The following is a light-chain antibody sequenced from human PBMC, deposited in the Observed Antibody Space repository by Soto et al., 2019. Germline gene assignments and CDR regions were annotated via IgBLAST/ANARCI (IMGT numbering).Light chain of an antibody. J-gene: IGKJ2*01. CDR1: QSVSSSY. CDR3: QQYASSTVYT. CDR2: GAS. V-gene: IGKV3-20*01. Sequence: EIVLTQSPCTLSLSPGERATLSCRASQSVSSSYLAWYQQKPGQAPRLLIYGASSKATGVPDRFSGSGSGTDFTLIISRLEPEDFGVYYCQQYASSTVYTFGQGTKLEIK.